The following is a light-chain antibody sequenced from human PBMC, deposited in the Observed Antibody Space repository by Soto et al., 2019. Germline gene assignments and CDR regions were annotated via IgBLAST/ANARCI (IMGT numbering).Light chain of an antibody. CDR3: QQYNNWPGT. J-gene: IGKJ1*01. CDR1: QSVSSN. V-gene: IGKV3-15*01. CDR2: GAS. Sequence: EIVMTQSPATLSVSPGERATLSCRASQSVSSNLAWYQQKPGQAPRLLFNGASTRATGIPARFSGSGSGTEFTLTISSLQSEDFAVYYCQQYNNWPGTFGQGTKVEIK.